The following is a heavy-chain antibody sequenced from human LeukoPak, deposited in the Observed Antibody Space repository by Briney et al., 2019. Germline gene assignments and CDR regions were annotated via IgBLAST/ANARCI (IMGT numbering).Heavy chain of an antibody. Sequence: PSETLSLTCTVSGGSISSYYWSWIRQPPGKGLEWIGYIYYSGSTNYNPSLKSRVTISVDTSKNQFSLKLSSVTAADTAVYYCARHMGYSYGLWDYYYYGMDVWGQGTTVTVSS. CDR3: ARHMGYSYGLWDYYYYGMDV. D-gene: IGHD5-18*01. V-gene: IGHV4-59*08. J-gene: IGHJ6*02. CDR1: GGSISSYY. CDR2: IYYSGST.